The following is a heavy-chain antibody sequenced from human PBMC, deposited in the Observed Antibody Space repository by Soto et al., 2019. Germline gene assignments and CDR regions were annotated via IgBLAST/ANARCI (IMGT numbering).Heavy chain of an antibody. Sequence: QVQLQESGPGLVKPSQTLSLTCTVSGGSITSGHYYWSWIRQHPGKGLEWVAYIYYSGSTYYHPSLKGRVTISEYTYKNQFSLRLNSATAAYTAGYYCAVWAIGGDFDIWGQGTMVTVSS. CDR2: IYYSGST. CDR3: AVWAIGGDFDI. J-gene: IGHJ3*02. CDR1: GGSITSGHYY. V-gene: IGHV4-31*03. D-gene: IGHD2-21*01.